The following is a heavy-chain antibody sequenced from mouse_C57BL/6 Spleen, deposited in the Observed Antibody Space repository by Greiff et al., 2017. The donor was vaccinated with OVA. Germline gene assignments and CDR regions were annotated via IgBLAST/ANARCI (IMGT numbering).Heavy chain of an antibody. Sequence: EVQRVESGGGLVQPGGSLKLSCAASGFTFSDYYMYWVRQTPEKRLEWVAYISNGGGSTYYPDTVKGRFTISRDTAKNTLYLQMSRLKSEDTAMYYCARQGRGGAMDYWGQGTSVTVSS. J-gene: IGHJ4*01. CDR3: ARQGRGGAMDY. CDR1: GFTFSDYY. CDR2: ISNGGGST. D-gene: IGHD3-3*01. V-gene: IGHV5-12*01.